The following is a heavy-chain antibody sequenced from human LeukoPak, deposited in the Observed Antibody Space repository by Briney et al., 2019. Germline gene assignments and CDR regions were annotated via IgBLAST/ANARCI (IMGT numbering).Heavy chain of an antibody. D-gene: IGHD4-17*01. CDR2: ISSSSNYI. J-gene: IGHJ4*02. CDR3: ARGDYGDYGEAFFDY. Sequence: GGSLRLSCAASGFTFSSYSMNWVRQAPGKGLEWVSSISSSSNYIYYADSVKGRFTISRDNAKNSLYLQMNSLRAEDTAVYYCARGDYGDYGEAFFDYWGQGTLVTVSS. V-gene: IGHV3-21*01. CDR1: GFTFSSYS.